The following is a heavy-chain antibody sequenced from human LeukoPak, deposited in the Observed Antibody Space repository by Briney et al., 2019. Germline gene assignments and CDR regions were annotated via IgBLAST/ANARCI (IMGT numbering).Heavy chain of an antibody. CDR1: GGSISSGDYY. CDR3: ARSRDYGDYRVDFDY. Sequence: SETLSLTCTVSGGSISSGDYYWSWIRQPPGKGLEWIGYIYYSGSTYYNPSLKSRVTISVDTSKNQFSLKLSSVTAADTAVYYCARSRDYGDYRVDFDYWGQGTLVTVSS. D-gene: IGHD4-17*01. CDR2: IYYSGST. V-gene: IGHV4-61*08. J-gene: IGHJ4*02.